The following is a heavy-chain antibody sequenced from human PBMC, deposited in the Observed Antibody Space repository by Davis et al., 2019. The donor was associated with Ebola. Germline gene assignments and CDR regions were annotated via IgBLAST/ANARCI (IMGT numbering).Heavy chain of an antibody. V-gene: IGHV3-23*01. CDR1: GFTFIKYA. CDR3: ARVPYTMIVVAGRTYYFDY. J-gene: IGHJ4*02. Sequence: PGGSLRLSCAASGFTFIKYAMTWVRQAPGKGLEWVSAIIISGDGTYYADSVKGRFTISRDNAKNSLYLQMNSLRAEDTAVYYCARVPYTMIVVAGRTYYFDYWGQGTLVTVSS. CDR2: IIISGDGT. D-gene: IGHD3-22*01.